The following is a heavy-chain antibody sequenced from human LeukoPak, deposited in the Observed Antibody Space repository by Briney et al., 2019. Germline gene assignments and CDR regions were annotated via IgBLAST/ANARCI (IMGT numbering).Heavy chain of an antibody. D-gene: IGHD5-12*01. CDR2: ISYDGSNK. CDR3: AKELEYNGYDPH. V-gene: IGHV3-30-3*01. CDR1: GFTFSSYA. Sequence: GRSLRLSCAASGFTFSSYAMHWVRQAPGKGLEWVAVISYDGSNKYYADSVKGRFTISRDNSKNTLYLQMNSLRAEDTAVYYCAKELEYNGYDPHWGQGTLVTVSS. J-gene: IGHJ4*02.